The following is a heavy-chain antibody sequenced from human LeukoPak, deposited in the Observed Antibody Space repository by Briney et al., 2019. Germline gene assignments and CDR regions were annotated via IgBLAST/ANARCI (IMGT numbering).Heavy chain of an antibody. Sequence: SETLSLTCTVSGGSISSYYWSWIRQPPGKGLEWIGYIYYSGSTNYNPSLKSRVTISVDRSKNQFSLKLSSVTAADTAVYYCARTGYYGSGSFDYWGQGTLVTVSS. D-gene: IGHD3-10*01. CDR3: ARTGYYGSGSFDY. J-gene: IGHJ4*02. CDR1: GGSISSYY. V-gene: IGHV4-59*12. CDR2: IYYSGST.